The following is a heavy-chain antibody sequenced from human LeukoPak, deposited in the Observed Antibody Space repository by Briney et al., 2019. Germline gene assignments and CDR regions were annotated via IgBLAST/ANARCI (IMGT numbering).Heavy chain of an antibody. J-gene: IGHJ3*02. D-gene: IGHD4-11*01. Sequence: GGSLRLSCAASGFTVSSNYMSWVRQAPGKGLEWVSVIYSAGSTYYADSVKGRFTISRDNSKNTLFLQMNSLSAEDTAVYYCARAQKYSYDAFDIWGQGTMVTVSS. CDR1: GFTVSSNY. CDR3: ARAQKYSYDAFDI. V-gene: IGHV3-53*01. CDR2: IYSAGST.